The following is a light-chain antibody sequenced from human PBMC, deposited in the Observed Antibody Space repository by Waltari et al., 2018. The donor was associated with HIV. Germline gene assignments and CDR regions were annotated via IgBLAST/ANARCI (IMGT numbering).Light chain of an antibody. CDR3: QQYNNWPLT. J-gene: IGKJ4*01. CDR1: QSVSSN. CDR2: GAS. Sequence: EIVMTQSPATLSVSPGERATLSCRASQSVSSNLAWYRQKPGQAPRRLIYGASTRATGIPARFSGSGSGTEFTLTISSLQSEDFAVYYCQQYNNWPLTFGGGTKVEIK. V-gene: IGKV3-15*01.